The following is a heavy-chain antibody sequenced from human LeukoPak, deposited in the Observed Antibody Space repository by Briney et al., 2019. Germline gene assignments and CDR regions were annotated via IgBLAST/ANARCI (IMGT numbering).Heavy chain of an antibody. V-gene: IGHV3-64*01. J-gene: IGHJ4*02. CDR3: ARQATRIAAAGTSIDY. CDR2: ISSNGGST. Sequence: GGSLRPSCAASGFTFSSYAMHWVRQAPGKGLEYVSAISSNGGSTYYANSVKGRFTISRDNSKNTLYLQMGSLRAEDMAVYYCARQATRIAAAGTSIDYWGQGTLVTVSS. D-gene: IGHD6-13*01. CDR1: GFTFSSYA.